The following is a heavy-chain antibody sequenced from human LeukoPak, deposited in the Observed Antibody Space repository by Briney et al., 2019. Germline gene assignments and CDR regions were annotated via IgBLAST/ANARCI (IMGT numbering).Heavy chain of an antibody. CDR3: ARLGNYFDY. J-gene: IGHJ4*02. CDR2: ISSNSRYT. V-gene: IGHV3-21*01. CDR1: GFTFSTYT. Sequence: GGSLRLSCAASGFTFSTYTMNWVRQAPGKGLEWASFISSNSRYTYYADSVKGRFTISRDNAKNSLYLQMNSLRAEDTAMYYCARLGNYFDYWGQGTLVTVSS. D-gene: IGHD2-15*01.